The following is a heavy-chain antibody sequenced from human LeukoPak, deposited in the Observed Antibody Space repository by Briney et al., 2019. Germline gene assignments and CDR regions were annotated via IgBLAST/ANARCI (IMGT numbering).Heavy chain of an antibody. D-gene: IGHD6-13*01. CDR2: IYYSGST. Sequence: SETLSLTCTVSGGSISSYYWSWIRQPPGKGLEWIGYIYYSGSTNYNPSLKSRVTISVDTSKNQFSLRLSSVTAADPAVYYCARVTGYVMEDYFDYWGQGTLVTVSS. CDR3: ARVTGYVMEDYFDY. CDR1: GGSISSYY. J-gene: IGHJ4*02. V-gene: IGHV4-59*01.